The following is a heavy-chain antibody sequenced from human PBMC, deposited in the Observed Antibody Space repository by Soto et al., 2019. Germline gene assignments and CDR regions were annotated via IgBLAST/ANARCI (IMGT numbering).Heavy chain of an antibody. D-gene: IGHD2-15*01. CDR2: ISYDGSNK. CDR1: GFTFSSYA. V-gene: IGHV3-30-3*01. Sequence: QVQLVESGGGVVQPGRSLRLSCAASGFTFSSYAMHWVRQAPGKGLEWVAVISYDGSNKYYADSVKGRFTISRDNSKNTLYLHMNSLRAEDTAVYYCARDGDIVVVVAALLDYWGQGTLVTVSS. J-gene: IGHJ4*02. CDR3: ARDGDIVVVVAALLDY.